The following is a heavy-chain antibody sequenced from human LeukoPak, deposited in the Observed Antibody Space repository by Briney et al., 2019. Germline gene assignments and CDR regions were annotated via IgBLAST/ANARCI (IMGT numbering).Heavy chain of an antibody. J-gene: IGHJ5*01. CDR3: ARGVGYCSGGRCYNWFDS. CDR2: IGSSGDGAI. Sequence: GGSLRLSCAASGFTFSIFSMNWVRQAPGKGLEWLSYIGSSGDGAIFYRDSVKGRFTVSRDNVKNSLYLQMDSLRDEDTAAYYCARGVGYCSGGRCYNWFDSWGQGTLVTVSS. CDR1: GFTFSIFS. D-gene: IGHD2-15*01. V-gene: IGHV3-48*02.